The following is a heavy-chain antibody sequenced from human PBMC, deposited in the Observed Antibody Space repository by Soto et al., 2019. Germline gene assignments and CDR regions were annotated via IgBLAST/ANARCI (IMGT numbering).Heavy chain of an antibody. J-gene: IGHJ4*02. CDR2: IYHSGST. D-gene: IGHD6-13*01. CDR3: ARGGSISSSWDGDFDY. V-gene: IGHV4-4*02. Sequence: SETLSLTCAVSGGSISSSNWWSWVRQPPGKGLEWIGEIYHSGSTNYNPSLKSRVTISVDTSKNQFSLKLSSVTAADTAVYYCARGGSISSSWDGDFDYWGQGTLVTVSS. CDR1: GGSISSSNW.